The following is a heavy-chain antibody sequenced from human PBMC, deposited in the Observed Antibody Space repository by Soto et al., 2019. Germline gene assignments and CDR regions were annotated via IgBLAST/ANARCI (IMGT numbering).Heavy chain of an antibody. CDR2: IYYSGST. CDR3: ARYCSGGSCYSGRYRYGMDV. D-gene: IGHD2-15*01. V-gene: IGHV4-39*01. J-gene: IGHJ6*02. CDR1: GGSISSSSYY. Sequence: PSETRSLTWTVSGGSISSSSYYWVWIRQPPGKGLEWIGSIYYSGSTYYNPSLKSRVTISVDTSKNQFSLKLSSVTAADTAVYYCARYCSGGSCYSGRYRYGMDVWGQGTTVTVSS.